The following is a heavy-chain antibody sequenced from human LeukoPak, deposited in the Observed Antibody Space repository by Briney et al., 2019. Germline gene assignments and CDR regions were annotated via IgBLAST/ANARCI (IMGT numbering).Heavy chain of an antibody. V-gene: IGHV4-4*07. CDR2: IHTSGTT. Sequence: PSETLSLTCTVTGDSMGTYYWSFIRQPAGKGLEWIGRIHTSGTTWYNASLKSRVTILVDTSKNQFSLKVRSVTAADTAVYYCARFVAGETWHFDLWGRGTLVAVSS. D-gene: IGHD2-15*01. CDR3: ARFVAGETWHFDL. CDR1: GDSMGTYY. J-gene: IGHJ2*01.